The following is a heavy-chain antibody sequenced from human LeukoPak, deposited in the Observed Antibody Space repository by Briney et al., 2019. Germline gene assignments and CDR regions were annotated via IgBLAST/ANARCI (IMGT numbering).Heavy chain of an antibody. CDR3: AKDKKWSWSLDY. CDR2: ISFDESEK. CDR1: GFTLSNSA. V-gene: IGHV3-30*18. J-gene: IGHJ4*02. D-gene: IGHD6-13*01. Sequence: GGSLRLSCAVSGFTLSNSAMHWVRQAPGKGLEWVATISFDESEKFYADSVKGRFTISRDTSKNTVYPQMNSLRAEDTAVYYCAKDKKWSWSLDYWGQGTLVTVSS.